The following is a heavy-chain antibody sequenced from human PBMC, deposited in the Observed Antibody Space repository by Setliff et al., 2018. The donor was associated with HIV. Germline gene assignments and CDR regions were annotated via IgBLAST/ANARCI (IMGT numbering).Heavy chain of an antibody. V-gene: IGHV1-69*13. CDR2: IIPIFGTA. D-gene: IGHD6-19*01. J-gene: IGHJ5*02. CDR1: GGTFSSYA. CDR3: ARVGYSSGWFGP. Sequence: SVKVSCKASGGTFSSYAISWVRQAPGQGLEWMGGIIPIFGTANYAQKFQGRVTITADESTSTTYMELSSLRSEDTAVYYCARVGYSSGWFGPWGQGTLVTVSS.